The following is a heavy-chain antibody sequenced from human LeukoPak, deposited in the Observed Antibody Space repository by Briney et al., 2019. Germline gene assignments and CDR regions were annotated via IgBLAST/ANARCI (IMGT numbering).Heavy chain of an antibody. V-gene: IGHV4-4*07. CDR1: GDSISSYY. D-gene: IGHD6-13*01. CDR3: ASIAAAGRLDAFDI. Sequence: SETLSLTCTVSGDSISSYYWSWIRQPAGKGLEWIGRIYTSGSTNYNPSLKSRVTMSVDTSKNQFSLKLSSVTAADTAVYYCASIAAAGRLDAFDIWGQGTMVTVSS. J-gene: IGHJ3*02. CDR2: IYTSGST.